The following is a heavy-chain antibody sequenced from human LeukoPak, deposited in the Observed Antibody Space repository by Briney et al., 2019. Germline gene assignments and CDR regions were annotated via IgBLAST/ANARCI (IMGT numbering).Heavy chain of an antibody. V-gene: IGHV4-31*03. CDR3: ARGRWELRLFDY. J-gene: IGHJ4*02. D-gene: IGHD1-26*01. CDR1: GGSISSGGYY. Sequence: PSQTLSLTCTVSGGSISSGGYYWSWIRQHPGKGLEWIGYIYYSGSTNYNPSLKSRVTISVDASKNQFSLKLSSVTAADTAVYYCARGRWELRLFDYWGQGTLVTVSS. CDR2: IYYSGST.